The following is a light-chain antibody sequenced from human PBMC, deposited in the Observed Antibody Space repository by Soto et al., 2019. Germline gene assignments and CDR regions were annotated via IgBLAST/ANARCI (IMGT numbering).Light chain of an antibody. CDR3: SSFTSTSAVYV. CDR1: TGDIGAYNY. V-gene: IGLV2-14*01. CDR2: EVS. Sequence: QSALTQPASVSGSPGQSITVYCTGTTGDIGAYNYVSWYQQHPGKAPKLIIYEVSNRPSGVSSRFSGSKSGNTASLTISGLQAEDEADYFCSSFTSTSAVYVFGTGTKVTVL. J-gene: IGLJ1*01.